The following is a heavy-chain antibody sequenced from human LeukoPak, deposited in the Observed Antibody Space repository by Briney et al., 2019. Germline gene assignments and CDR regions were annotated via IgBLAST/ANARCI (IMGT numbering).Heavy chain of an antibody. V-gene: IGHV1-2*02. Sequence: GASVKVSCKASGYTFTGYYMHWVRQAPGQGLEWMGWINPNSGGTNYAQKFRGRVTMTRDTSISTAYMELSRLRSDDTAVYYCARDLRGFLTWWFDPWGQGTLVTVSS. CDR2: INPNSGGT. D-gene: IGHD3-10*01. CDR1: GYTFTGYY. CDR3: ARDLRGFLTWWFDP. J-gene: IGHJ5*02.